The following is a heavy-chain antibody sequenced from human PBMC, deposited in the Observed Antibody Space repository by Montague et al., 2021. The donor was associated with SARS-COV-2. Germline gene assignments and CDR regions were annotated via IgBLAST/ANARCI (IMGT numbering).Heavy chain of an antibody. J-gene: IGHJ4*02. Sequence: SETLSLTCSISGGATTAHNWSAIGRTPVTVVEWMGAVVYKKGTNFNPSLKSRVAISGDTSKNQFSLRLTSVTAADTAFYYCVRHPHYEGLNGAPDFWDQGTLVTVSS. CDR2: VVYKKGT. CDR3: VRHPHYEGLNGAPDF. CDR1: GGATTAHN. V-gene: IGHV4-59*08. D-gene: IGHD3-9*01.